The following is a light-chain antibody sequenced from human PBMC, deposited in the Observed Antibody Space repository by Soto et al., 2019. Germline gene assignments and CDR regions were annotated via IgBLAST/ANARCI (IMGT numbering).Light chain of an antibody. Sequence: IMLKHSPGTLSLSPWERATLSSSASQSVSSNHLAWYQQKRGQPPRLLIYGASSRATGTPGRFSSSGSGTDFTLTITRLEPEDFAVYYCQQYGSSPQTFGQGTNVDIK. CDR2: GAS. V-gene: IGKV3-20*01. J-gene: IGKJ1*01. CDR1: QSVSSNH. CDR3: QQYGSSPQT.